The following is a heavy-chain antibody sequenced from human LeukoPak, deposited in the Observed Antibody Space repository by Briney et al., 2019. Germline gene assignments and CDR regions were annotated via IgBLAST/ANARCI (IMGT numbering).Heavy chain of an antibody. Sequence: GGSLRLSCAASGFTFSSYSMNWVRQAPGKGLEWVSYISSSSSTIYYADSVKGRFTISRDNAKNSLYLQMNSLRAEDTAVYYCARVWTATTPDYWGQGTLVTVSS. CDR3: ARVWTATTPDY. CDR2: ISSSSSTI. J-gene: IGHJ4*02. D-gene: IGHD4-17*01. V-gene: IGHV3-48*01. CDR1: GFTFSSYS.